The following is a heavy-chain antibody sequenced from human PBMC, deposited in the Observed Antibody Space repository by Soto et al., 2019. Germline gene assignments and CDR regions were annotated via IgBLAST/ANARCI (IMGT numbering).Heavy chain of an antibody. CDR1: GFTFSSYA. CDR3: VQSPPY. CDR2: ISYDGSNK. V-gene: IGHV3-30-3*01. J-gene: IGHJ4*02. Sequence: QVQLVESGGGVVQPGRSLRLSCAASGFTFSSYAMHWVRQAPGKGLEWVAVISYDGSNKYYADSVKGRFTISRDKSKNTLYLQMNSLRAEDTAVYYCVQSPPYWGQGTLVTVSS.